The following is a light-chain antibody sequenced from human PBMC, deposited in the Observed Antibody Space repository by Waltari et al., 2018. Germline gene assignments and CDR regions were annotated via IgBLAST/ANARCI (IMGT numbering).Light chain of an antibody. CDR1: SSDVGNYNR. CDR3: SSYTTNTRI. J-gene: IGLJ2*01. Sequence: QSALTQPPSVSGSPGQSVTISCTGTSSDVGNYNRVSWYQQSPGPAPKLIIYDVHHRPSGVSNRFSGSKSGNTASLTISGLQAEDEADYYCSSYTTNTRIFGGGTKVTVL. CDR2: DVH. V-gene: IGLV2-18*02.